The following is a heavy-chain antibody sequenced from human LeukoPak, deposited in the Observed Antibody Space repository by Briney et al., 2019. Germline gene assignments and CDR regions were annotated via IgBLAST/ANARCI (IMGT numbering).Heavy chain of an antibody. Sequence: GESLKISCKGSGYSFTSYWIGWVRQMPGKGLEWMGIIYPGDSDTRYSPSLQGQVTLSVDKSISTAYLQWSSLKASDTAMYYCARQVAAASDSWGQGALVTVSS. CDR3: ARQVAAASDS. D-gene: IGHD6-13*01. V-gene: IGHV5-51*01. CDR2: IYPGDSDT. CDR1: GYSFTSYW. J-gene: IGHJ4*02.